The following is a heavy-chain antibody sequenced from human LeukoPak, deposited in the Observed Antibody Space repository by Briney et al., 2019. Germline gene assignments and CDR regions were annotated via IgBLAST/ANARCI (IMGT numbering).Heavy chain of an antibody. J-gene: IGHJ4*02. CDR3: VREGEGPLSKDFDY. CDR1: GFAFTDHY. Sequence: ASMKVSCKSSGFAFTDHYIHWVRQGPGQGLEWMGYIGPHSTFTSSPQEFQGRVTMTRDASMSTAYMELTRLTSDDTAVYYCVREGEGPLSKDFDYWGQGTLVTVSS. V-gene: IGHV1-2*02. D-gene: IGHD2/OR15-2a*01. CDR2: IGPHSTFT.